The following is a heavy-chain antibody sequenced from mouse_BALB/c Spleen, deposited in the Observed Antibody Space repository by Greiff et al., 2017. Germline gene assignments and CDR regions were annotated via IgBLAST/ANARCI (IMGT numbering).Heavy chain of an antibody. V-gene: IGHV2-6-5*01. Sequence: VQGVESGPGLVAPSQSLSITCTVSGFSLTDYGVSWIRQPPGKGLEWLGVIWGGGSTYYNSALKSRLSISKDNSKSQVFLKMNSLQTDDTAMYYCAKGPTMITHYAMDYWGQGTSVTVSS. J-gene: IGHJ4*01. CDR3: AKGPTMITHYAMDY. CDR1: GFSLTDYG. D-gene: IGHD2-4*01. CDR2: IWGGGST.